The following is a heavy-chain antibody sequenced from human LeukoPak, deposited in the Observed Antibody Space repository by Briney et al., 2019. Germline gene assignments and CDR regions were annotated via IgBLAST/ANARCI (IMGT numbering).Heavy chain of an antibody. CDR3: ARDLGYSSGWYDY. CDR1: GGSISSGDYY. Sequence: SETLSLTCTVSGGSISSGDYYWSWIRQPPGKGLEWIGYIYYSGSTSYNPSLKSRVTISVDTSKNQFSLKMNSVTAADTAVYYCARDLGYSSGWYDYWGQGTLVTVSS. CDR2: IYYSGST. D-gene: IGHD6-19*01. V-gene: IGHV4-61*08. J-gene: IGHJ4*02.